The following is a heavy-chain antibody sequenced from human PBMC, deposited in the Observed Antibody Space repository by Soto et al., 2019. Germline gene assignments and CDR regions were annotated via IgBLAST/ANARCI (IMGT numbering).Heavy chain of an antibody. V-gene: IGHV1-69*01. J-gene: IGHJ4*02. D-gene: IGHD3-16*01. CDR1: GGTFKMYA. CDR3: TRSIGSGGVMGGFDY. Sequence: QVQLVQSGAEVRKPGSAVRVSCKASGGTFKMYAMNWVRQAPGQGLEWMVGIIPIFDTPRYAQKFQGRVTITVDESTTTAYMELSSLRSEDTATYYCTRSIGSGGVMGGFDYWGQGTLVTVAS. CDR2: IIPIFDTP.